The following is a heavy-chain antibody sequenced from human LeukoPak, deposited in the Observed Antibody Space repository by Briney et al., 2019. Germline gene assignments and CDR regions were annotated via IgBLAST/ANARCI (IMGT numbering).Heavy chain of an antibody. CDR3: ARESGLRFLEWFDYCDSSGYHPSGAFDI. CDR2: IKQDGSEK. V-gene: IGHV3-7*01. CDR1: GFTFSSYW. J-gene: IGHJ3*02. Sequence: PGGSLRLSCAASGFTFSSYWMSWVRQAPGKGLEWVANIKQDGSEKYYVDSVKGRFTISRDNAKNSLYLQMNSLRAEDTAVYYCARESGLRFLEWFDYCDSSGYHPSGAFDIWGQGTMVTVSS. D-gene: IGHD3-3*01.